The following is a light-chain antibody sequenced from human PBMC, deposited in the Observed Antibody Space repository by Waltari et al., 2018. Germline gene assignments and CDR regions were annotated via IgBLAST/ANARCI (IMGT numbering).Light chain of an antibody. CDR3: CSYAGRNIGV. J-gene: IGLJ3*02. Sequence: QSALTQPASVSGSPGQSITISCTGTSSDVGFYNLVSWYQQHPGKAPELVVYEVISRPSGVSSRFSGSKSGNTAALTISGLQAEDEADYYCCSYAGRNIGVLGGGTKLTVL. V-gene: IGLV2-23*02. CDR1: SSDVGFYNL. CDR2: EVI.